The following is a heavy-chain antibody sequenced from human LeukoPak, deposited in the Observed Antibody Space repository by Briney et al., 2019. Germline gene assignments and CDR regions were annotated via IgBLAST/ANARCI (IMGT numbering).Heavy chain of an antibody. D-gene: IGHD3-10*01. Sequence: PGGSLRLSCAASGFTFSSYWMHWVRQAPGKGLVWVSRINTDGSSTSYADSVKGRFTISRDNAKNTLYLQMNSLRAEDTAVYYCASVRGIYGSGTYRDYWGQGTLVTVSS. CDR1: GFTFSSYW. J-gene: IGHJ4*02. CDR2: INTDGSST. CDR3: ASVRGIYGSGTYRDY. V-gene: IGHV3-74*01.